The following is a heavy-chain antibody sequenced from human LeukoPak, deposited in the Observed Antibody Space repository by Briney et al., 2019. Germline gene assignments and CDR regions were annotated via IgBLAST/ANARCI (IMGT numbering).Heavy chain of an antibody. J-gene: IGHJ4*02. D-gene: IGHD3-22*01. CDR3: ANSRWLFPSSAFDY. CDR2: IGTAGDT. V-gene: IGHV3-13*01. CDR1: GFTFSSYD. Sequence: QPGGSLRLSCAASGFTFSSYDMHWVRQATGKGLEWVSAIGTAGDTYYPGSVKGRFTISRDNSKNTLYLQMNSLRAEDTAVYYCANSRWLFPSSAFDYWGQGTLVSASS.